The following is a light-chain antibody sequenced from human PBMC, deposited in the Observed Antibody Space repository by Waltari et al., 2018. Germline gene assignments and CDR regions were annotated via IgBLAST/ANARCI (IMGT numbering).Light chain of an antibody. V-gene: IGLV3-19*01. CDR1: ILRTYY. J-gene: IGLJ2*01. CDR2: GKN. Sequence: SSDLTQDPAVSVALGQTVRITCQGDILRTYYGNWCRQKPGQPPELVIYGKNNRPSGIPDRFSASSSGNTASLIITGAQAEDEADYYCSSRELSDHVVFGGGTRLTVL. CDR3: SSRELSDHVV.